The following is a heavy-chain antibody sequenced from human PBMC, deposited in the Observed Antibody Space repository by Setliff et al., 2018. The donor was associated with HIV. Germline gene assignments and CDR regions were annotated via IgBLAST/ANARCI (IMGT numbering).Heavy chain of an antibody. CDR1: GFTVSSNY. V-gene: IGHV3-66*01. Sequence: HPGGSLRLSCAASGFTVSSNYMTWVRQAPGKGLEWVSVIYTGGSTHYADSVKGRFVISRDNSKNTVYLQMNRLRVEDTAVYYCARDQSIFAESAIMAARPRYYYGMDVWGHGTTVTVAS. CDR2: IYTGGST. D-gene: IGHD6-6*01. J-gene: IGHJ6*02. CDR3: ARDQSIFAESAIMAARPRYYYGMDV.